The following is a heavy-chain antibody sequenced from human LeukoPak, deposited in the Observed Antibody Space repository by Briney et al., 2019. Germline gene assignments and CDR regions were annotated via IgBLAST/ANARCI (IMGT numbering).Heavy chain of an antibody. J-gene: IGHJ5*02. D-gene: IGHD5-18*01. CDR3: AVYLGYSYAYNWFDP. Sequence: KPSETLSLTCTVSGGSISSSSYYWGWIRQPPGKGLEWIGSIYYSGSTYYNPSLKSRVTISVDTSKNQFSLKLSSVTAADTAVYYCAVYLGYSYAYNWFDPWGQGTLVTVSS. CDR1: GGSISSSSYY. CDR2: IYYSGST. V-gene: IGHV4-39*07.